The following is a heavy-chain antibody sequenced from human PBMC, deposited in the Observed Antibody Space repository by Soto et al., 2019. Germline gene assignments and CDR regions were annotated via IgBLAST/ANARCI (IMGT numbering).Heavy chain of an antibody. CDR3: ARDLPAGRYGMDV. CDR1: GFTFSSYS. Sequence: GGSLRLSCAASGFTFSSYSMNWVRQAPGKGLEWVSSISSSSSYIHYADSVKGRFTISRDNAKNSLYLQMNSLRAEDTAVYYCARDLPAGRYGMDVWGRGTTVTVSS. V-gene: IGHV3-21*01. CDR2: ISSSSSYI. J-gene: IGHJ6*02. D-gene: IGHD2-2*01.